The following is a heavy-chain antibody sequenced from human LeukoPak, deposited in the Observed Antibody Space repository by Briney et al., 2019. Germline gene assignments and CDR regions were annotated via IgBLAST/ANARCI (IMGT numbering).Heavy chain of an antibody. J-gene: IGHJ4*02. CDR1: GFPFSSYA. CDR2: IKQDGSEK. CDR3: TRENWYIDY. V-gene: IGHV3-7*01. Sequence: GGSLRLSCAASGFPFSSYAMNWVRQAPGKGLEWVANIKQDGSEKYYVDSVKDRFTISRDNAKNSLYLQMNSLRAEDAAVYYCTRENWYIDYWGQGNLVTVSS.